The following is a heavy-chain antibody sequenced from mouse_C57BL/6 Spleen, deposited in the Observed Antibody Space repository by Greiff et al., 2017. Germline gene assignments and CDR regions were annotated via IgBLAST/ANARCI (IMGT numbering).Heavy chain of an antibody. CDR3: ARDGGSSYAMDY. CDR1: GFTFSDYY. CDR2: INYDGGST. J-gene: IGHJ4*01. D-gene: IGHD1-1*02. V-gene: IGHV5-16*01. Sequence: EVQLVESEGGLVQPGSSMKLSCTASGFTFSDYYMAWVRQVPEKGLEWVANINYDGGSTYYLDSLKSRFIISRDNAKNILYLQMSSLKSEDTATYYCARDGGSSYAMDYWGQGTSVTVSS.